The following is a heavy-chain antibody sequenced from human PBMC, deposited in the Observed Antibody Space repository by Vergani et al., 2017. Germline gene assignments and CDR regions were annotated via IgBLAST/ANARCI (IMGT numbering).Heavy chain of an antibody. V-gene: IGHV4-61*02. CDR2: IHTSGST. D-gene: IGHD2-15*01. CDR1: GGSINSHNYY. J-gene: IGHJ4*02. CDR3: ARGSCLGGSCYKPLFDD. Sequence: VQLQESGPGLVKPSQTLSLTCTVSGGSINSHNYYWSWIRQPAGKGLEWIGRIHTSGSTNSNPSLKSRVTMSEDTSKNQFSLNLTSVTAADTAVYFCARGSCLGGSCYKPLFDDWGQGSLVTVSS.